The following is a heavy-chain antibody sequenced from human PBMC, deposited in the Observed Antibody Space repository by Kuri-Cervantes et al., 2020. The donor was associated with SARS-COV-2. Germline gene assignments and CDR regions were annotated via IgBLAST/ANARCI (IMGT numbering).Heavy chain of an antibody. CDR3: ARGAPHIQFRGEVDY. CDR1: GGSFSDYY. V-gene: IGHV4-34*01. Sequence: SETLSLTCAAYGGSFSDYYWSWVRQPPGKGLEWIGEINHSGNTNYDPSLKSRVTISVDTSKNQFSLKLTSVTAADTALYYCARGAPHIQFRGEVDYWSQGALVTVSS. J-gene: IGHJ4*02. D-gene: IGHD5-24*01. CDR2: INHSGNT.